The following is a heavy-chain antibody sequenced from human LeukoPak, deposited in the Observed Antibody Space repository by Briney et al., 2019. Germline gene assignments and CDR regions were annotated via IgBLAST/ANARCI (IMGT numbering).Heavy chain of an antibody. CDR2: IYSGGST. D-gene: IGHD4-17*01. Sequence: GGSLRLSCAASGFTVSSSYMSWVRQAPGKGLEWISIIYSGGSTYYADSVKGRFTISRDNSKNTLYLQMNSLRAEDTAVYYCARDLYGTYPENCWGQGTLVTVSS. CDR1: GFTVSSSY. CDR3: ARDLYGTYPENC. V-gene: IGHV3-53*01. J-gene: IGHJ4*02.